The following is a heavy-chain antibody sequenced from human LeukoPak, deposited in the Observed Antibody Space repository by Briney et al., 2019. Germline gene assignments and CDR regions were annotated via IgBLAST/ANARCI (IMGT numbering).Heavy chain of an antibody. D-gene: IGHD6-13*01. CDR1: GGSFSGYY. V-gene: IGHV4-34*01. CDR2: INHSGST. Sequence: SETLSLTCAVYGGSFSGYYWSWIRQPPGKGLEWIGEINHSGSTNYNPSLKSRVTISVDTSKNQFSLKLSSVTAADTAMYYCARDYSSSFYGMDVWGQGTTVTVSS. J-gene: IGHJ6*02. CDR3: ARDYSSSFYGMDV.